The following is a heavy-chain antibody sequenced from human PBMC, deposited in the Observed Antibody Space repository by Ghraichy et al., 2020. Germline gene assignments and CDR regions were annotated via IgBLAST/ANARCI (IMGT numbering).Heavy chain of an antibody. CDR3: ARIWGTSGRYYVWYFDY. J-gene: IGHJ4*02. CDR1: GFTFSNYA. D-gene: IGHD1-26*01. Sequence: GGSLRLSCAASGFTFSNYAMSWVRQAPGKGLEWVSAISGSADNTYYADSVKGRFTISRDNSKNTLFLQMNSLRADDTAVYYCARIWGTSGRYYVWYFDYWGQGALVTVSS. CDR2: ISGSADNT. V-gene: IGHV3-23*01.